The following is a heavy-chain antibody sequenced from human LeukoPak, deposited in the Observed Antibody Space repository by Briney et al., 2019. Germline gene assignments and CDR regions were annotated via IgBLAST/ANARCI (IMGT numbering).Heavy chain of an antibody. Sequence: SVKVSCKASGGTFSSYAISWVRQAPGQGLEWMGGIIPIFGTANYAQKFQGRVTITTDESTSTAYMELSSLRSEDTAVYYCARDPKRLGYCSSTSCYTGLDIWGQGTMVTVSS. CDR3: ARDPKRLGYCSSTSCYTGLDI. CDR1: GGTFSSYA. D-gene: IGHD2-2*02. J-gene: IGHJ3*02. V-gene: IGHV1-69*05. CDR2: IIPIFGTA.